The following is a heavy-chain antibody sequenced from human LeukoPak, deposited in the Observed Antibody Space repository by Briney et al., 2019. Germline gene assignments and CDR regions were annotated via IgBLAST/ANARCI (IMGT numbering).Heavy chain of an antibody. J-gene: IGHJ4*02. V-gene: IGHV4-4*07. Sequence: MPSETLSLTCTVSGGSISSYYWSWTRQPAGKGLEWIGRIYSSGSTNYNPSLKSRVTMSVDTSKNQFSLRLSSVTAADTAVYYCARQIAVAGNAGFDYWGQGTPVTVSS. CDR1: GGSISSYY. D-gene: IGHD6-19*01. CDR2: IYSSGST. CDR3: ARQIAVAGNAGFDY.